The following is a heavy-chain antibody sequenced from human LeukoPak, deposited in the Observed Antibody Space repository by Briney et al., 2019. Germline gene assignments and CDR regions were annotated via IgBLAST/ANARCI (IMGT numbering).Heavy chain of an antibody. J-gene: IGHJ4*02. D-gene: IGHD2/OR15-2a*01. CDR1: GYTFTDYG. CDR2: ISARNGNT. CDR3: ARDHALWSNCFDY. V-gene: IGHV1-18*01. Sequence: ASVKVSCKASGYTFTDYGITWVRQAPGQGLEWMGWISARNGNTNYSQRLQGRVTMTTDTSTSTAYMELRSLTSDDTAVDYCARDHALWSNCFDYWGQGTLVTVSS.